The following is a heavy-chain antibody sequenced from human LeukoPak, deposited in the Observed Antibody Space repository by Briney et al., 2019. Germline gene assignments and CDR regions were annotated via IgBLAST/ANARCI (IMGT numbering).Heavy chain of an antibody. Sequence: PSETLSLTCTVSGGSISSYYWSWIRQPAGKGLEWIGRIYTSGSTNYNPSLKSRVTMSVDTSKNQFSLKLSSVTAADTAVYYCARSAVPAAISLYYYYYMDVWGKGTTVTVSS. J-gene: IGHJ6*03. D-gene: IGHD2-2*02. CDR3: ARSAVPAAISLYYYYYMDV. CDR2: IYTSGST. CDR1: GGSISSYY. V-gene: IGHV4-4*07.